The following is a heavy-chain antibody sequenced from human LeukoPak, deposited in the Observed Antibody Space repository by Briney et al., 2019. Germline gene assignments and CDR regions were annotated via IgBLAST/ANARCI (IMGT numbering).Heavy chain of an antibody. J-gene: IGHJ3*02. CDR2: IYYSGST. CDR3: AGVWGYYYDSSARADAFDI. CDR1: GGSISSYY. Sequence: SETLSLTCTVSGGSISSYYWSWIRQPPGKGLEWIGYIYYSGSTNYNPSLKSRVTISVDTSKNQFSLKLSSVTAADTAVYYCAGVWGYYYDSSARADAFDIWGQGTMVTVSS. V-gene: IGHV4-59*01. D-gene: IGHD3-22*01.